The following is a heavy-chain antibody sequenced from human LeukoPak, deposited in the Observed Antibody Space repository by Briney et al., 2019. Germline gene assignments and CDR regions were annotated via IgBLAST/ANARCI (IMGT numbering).Heavy chain of an antibody. D-gene: IGHD1-1*01. CDR1: GFTFSDHY. Sequence: GGSLRLSCAASGFTFSDHYMDWVRQAPGKGLEWVGRTRNKANSYTTEYAASVKGRFTISRDDSKNSLYLQMNSLKTEDTAVYYCARGNWNDENWLDPWGQGTLVTVSS. J-gene: IGHJ5*02. CDR3: ARGNWNDENWLDP. V-gene: IGHV3-72*01. CDR2: TRNKANSYTT.